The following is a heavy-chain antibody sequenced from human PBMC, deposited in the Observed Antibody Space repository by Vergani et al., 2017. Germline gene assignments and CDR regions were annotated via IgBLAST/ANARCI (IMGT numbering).Heavy chain of an antibody. D-gene: IGHD3-22*01. Sequence: EVQLLESGGGLVQPGGSLRLSCAASGFTFSSYAMSWVRQAPGKGLEWVSAISGSGGSTSYADSVKGRFTISRDNSKNTLYLQMNSLRAEDTAVYYCAKTGGMIVVVTTFDYWGQGTLVTVSS. CDR1: GFTFSSYA. V-gene: IGHV3-23*01. CDR3: AKTGGMIVVVTTFDY. J-gene: IGHJ4*02. CDR2: ISGSGGST.